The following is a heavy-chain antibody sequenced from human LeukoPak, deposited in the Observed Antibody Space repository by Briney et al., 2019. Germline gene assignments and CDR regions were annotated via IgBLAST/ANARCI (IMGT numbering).Heavy chain of an antibody. D-gene: IGHD6-13*01. CDR2: IRYDGSNK. V-gene: IGHV3-30*02. Sequence: PGGSLRLSCAASGFTFSSYGMHWVRQAPGKGLEWVAFIRYDGSNKYYADSVKGRFTISRDNSKNTLYLQMNSLRAEDTAVYYCARDQWQQPGPIDYWGQGTLVTVSS. J-gene: IGHJ4*02. CDR1: GFTFSSYG. CDR3: ARDQWQQPGPIDY.